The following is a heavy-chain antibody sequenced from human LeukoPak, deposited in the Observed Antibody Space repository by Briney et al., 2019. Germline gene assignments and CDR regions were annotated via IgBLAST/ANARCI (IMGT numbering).Heavy chain of an antibody. V-gene: IGHV4-34*01. Sequence: PSETLSLTCAVYGGSFSGYYWSWIRQPPRKGLEWMGEINHSGSTNYNQSLKSRVTISVDTSKNQFSLKLSAVTATDKAVYYCGRKREMVRGVIITARRGYYFDYWGQGTLVTVSS. CDR2: INHSGST. CDR3: GRKREMVRGVIITARRGYYFDY. J-gene: IGHJ4*02. CDR1: GGSFSGYY. D-gene: IGHD3-10*01.